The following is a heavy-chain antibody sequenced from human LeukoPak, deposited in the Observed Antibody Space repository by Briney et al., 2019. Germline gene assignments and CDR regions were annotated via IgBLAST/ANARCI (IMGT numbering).Heavy chain of an antibody. D-gene: IGHD6-13*01. J-gene: IGHJ4*02. CDR3: ARGRGNSSSWYFDY. V-gene: IGHV3-7*01. CDR1: GFTFSSFW. CDR2: IKQDGSEK. Sequence: GGSLRLSCAASGFTFSSFWMTWVRQAPGKGLERLANIKQDGSEKYYVDSAKGRFTISRDNAKNSLSLQMNSLRAEDTAVYYGARGRGNSSSWYFDYWGQGTLVTVSS.